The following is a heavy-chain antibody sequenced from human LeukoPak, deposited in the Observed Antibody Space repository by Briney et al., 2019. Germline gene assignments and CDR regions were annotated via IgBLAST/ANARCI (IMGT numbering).Heavy chain of an antibody. D-gene: IGHD2-15*01. CDR3: AKLIYVVVVAARYDY. V-gene: IGHV3-74*01. CDR2: INNDGSSA. J-gene: IGHJ4*02. CDR1: GFTFNNYW. Sequence: GGSLRLSCAASGFTFNNYWIHWVRQVPGKGLVWVSRINNDGSSASYVDSVKGRFTISRDNSKNTLYLQMNSLRAEDTAVYYCAKLIYVVVVAARYDYWGQGTLVTVSS.